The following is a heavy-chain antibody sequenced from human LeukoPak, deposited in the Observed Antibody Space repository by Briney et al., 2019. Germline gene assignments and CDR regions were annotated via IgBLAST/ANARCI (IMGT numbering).Heavy chain of an antibody. Sequence: ASVKVSCKASGYTFTSYAMHWVRQAPGQRLEWMGWISAGNGNTKYSQKFQGRVTVTRDTSTSTVHMELSSLRSEDTAIYYCARPLAPVMLNAFDIWGQGTMVTVSS. J-gene: IGHJ3*02. V-gene: IGHV1-3*01. CDR2: ISAGNGNT. CDR3: ARPLAPVMLNAFDI. D-gene: IGHD2-8*01. CDR1: GYTFTSYA.